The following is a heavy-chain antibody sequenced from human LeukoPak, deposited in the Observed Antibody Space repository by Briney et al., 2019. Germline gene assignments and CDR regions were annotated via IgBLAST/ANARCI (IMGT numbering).Heavy chain of an antibody. Sequence: PGGSLRLSCAASGLVFSRSGMHWIRQAPGKGLEWVAFLQYDVNEIYYAESVKGRFTIFRDNSKNTLYLQMSSLRSDDTAVYYCVSEERAVKDSWGQGTLVSVSS. V-gene: IGHV3-30*02. CDR1: GLVFSRSG. D-gene: IGHD3-10*01. CDR3: VSEERAVKDS. J-gene: IGHJ4*02. CDR2: LQYDVNEI.